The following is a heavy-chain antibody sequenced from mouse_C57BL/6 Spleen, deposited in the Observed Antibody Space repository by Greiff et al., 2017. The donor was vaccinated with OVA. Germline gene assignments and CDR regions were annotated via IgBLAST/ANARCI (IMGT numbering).Heavy chain of an antibody. V-gene: IGHV10-1*01. D-gene: IGHD2-4*01. CDR2: IRSKSNNYAT. CDR1: GFSFNTYA. CDR3: VRSYDSSAWFAY. Sequence: EVKLVESGGGLVQPKGSLKLSCAASGFSFNTYAMNWVRQAPGKGLEWVARIRSKSNNYATYYADSVKDRFTISRDDSESMLYLQMNNLKTEDTAMYYCVRSYDSSAWFAYWGQGTLVTVSA. J-gene: IGHJ3*01.